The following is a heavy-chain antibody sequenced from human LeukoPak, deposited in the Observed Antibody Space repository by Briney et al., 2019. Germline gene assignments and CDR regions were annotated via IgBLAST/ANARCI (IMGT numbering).Heavy chain of an antibody. Sequence: ASVKVSCKASGGTFSSYAISWVRQAPGQGLEWMGRIIPILGIANYAQKFQGRVTITADKSTSTAYMELSSLRSEDTAVYYCARDPVHSSGWYPYYFDYWGQGTLVTVSS. CDR1: GGTFSSYA. CDR3: ARDPVHSSGWYPYYFDY. J-gene: IGHJ4*02. D-gene: IGHD6-19*01. V-gene: IGHV1-69*04. CDR2: IIPILGIA.